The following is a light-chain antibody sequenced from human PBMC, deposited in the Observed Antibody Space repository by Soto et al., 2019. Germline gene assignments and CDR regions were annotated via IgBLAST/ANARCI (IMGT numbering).Light chain of an antibody. CDR1: QDISNY. Sequence: DIQMTQSPSSLSASVGDRVTITCQASQDISNYLNWYQQKPGKAPKLLIYNASNLKTGVPSRFSGSGSGTDFTFTINSLQPEDIGTYYCQQYDNLPSYTFGQGTKLEIK. CDR3: QQYDNLPSYT. CDR2: NAS. J-gene: IGKJ2*01. V-gene: IGKV1-33*01.